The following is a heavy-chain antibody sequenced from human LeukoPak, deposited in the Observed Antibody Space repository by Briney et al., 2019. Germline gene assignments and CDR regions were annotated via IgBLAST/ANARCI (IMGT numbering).Heavy chain of an antibody. J-gene: IGHJ6*03. CDR3: AKDTILGWSHYYYMDV. CDR2: INWNGGST. Sequence: GVSLRLSCAASGFTFDDYGMSWVRQAPGKGLEWVSGINWNGGSTGYADSVKGRFTISRDNAKNSLYLQMNGLRAEDTALYYCAKDTILGWSHYYYMDVWGKGTTVTVSS. D-gene: IGHD3-3*01. CDR1: GFTFDDYG. V-gene: IGHV3-20*04.